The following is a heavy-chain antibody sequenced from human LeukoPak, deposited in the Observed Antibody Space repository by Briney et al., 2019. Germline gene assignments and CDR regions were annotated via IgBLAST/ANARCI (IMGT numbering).Heavy chain of an antibody. J-gene: IGHJ4*02. CDR3: ARHPAGVPIWSGYIGYFDY. CDR2: INHSGST. Sequence: TSETLSLTCAVYGGSFSGYYWSWIRQPPGKGLEWIGEINHSGSTNYNPSLKSRVTISVDTSKNQFSLKLSSVTAADTAVYYCARHPAGVPIWSGYIGYFDYWGQGTLVTVSS. D-gene: IGHD3-3*01. V-gene: IGHV4-34*01. CDR1: GGSFSGYY.